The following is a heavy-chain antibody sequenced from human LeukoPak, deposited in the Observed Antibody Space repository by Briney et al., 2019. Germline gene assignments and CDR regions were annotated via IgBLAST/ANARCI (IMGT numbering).Heavy chain of an antibody. CDR1: GFTFSDYY. J-gene: IGHJ4*02. D-gene: IGHD6-13*01. CDR3: ARDKGPAAGSFVYFDY. Sequence: GGSLRLSCAASGFTFSDYYMSWIRQAPGKGLEWVSYISSSGSTIYYPDSVKGRFTISRDNAKNSLYLQMNSLRAEDTAVYYCARDKGPAAGSFVYFDYWGQGTLVTVSS. CDR2: ISSSGSTI. V-gene: IGHV3-11*01.